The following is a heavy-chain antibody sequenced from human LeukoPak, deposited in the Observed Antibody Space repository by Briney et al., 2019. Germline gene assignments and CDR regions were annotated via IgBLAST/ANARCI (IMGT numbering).Heavy chain of an antibody. D-gene: IGHD6-19*01. Sequence: GGSLRLSCAASGFTFSSYAMHWVRQAPGKGLEWVSVISGSGGSTYYADSVKGRFTISRDNSKNTLYLQMNSLRAEDTAVYYCAKERELVVTGNYFDYWGQGTLVTVSS. CDR2: ISGSGGST. J-gene: IGHJ4*02. CDR1: GFTFSSYA. CDR3: AKERELVVTGNYFDY. V-gene: IGHV3-23*01.